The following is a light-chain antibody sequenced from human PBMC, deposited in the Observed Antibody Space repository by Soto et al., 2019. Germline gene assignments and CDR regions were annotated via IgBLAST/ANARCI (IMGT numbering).Light chain of an antibody. V-gene: IGKV1-5*03. CDR2: KAS. CDR3: QQYNSYSEWT. Sequence: DIQMTQSPSTLSASVGDRVTITCRASQSISPWLAWYQQKPGKAPKLLIYKASSLESGGPSRFSGSGSGTEFTLNISSLQPDDFATYYCQQYNSYSEWTFGRGTKVEIK. J-gene: IGKJ1*01. CDR1: QSISPW.